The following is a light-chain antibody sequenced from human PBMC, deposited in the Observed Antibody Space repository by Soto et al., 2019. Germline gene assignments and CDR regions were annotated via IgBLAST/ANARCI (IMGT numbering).Light chain of an antibody. CDR2: EVS. J-gene: IGLJ3*02. V-gene: IGLV2-14*01. CDR1: SSYVGGYNY. CDR3: SSFTSINTWV. Sequence: QSALTQPASVSGSPGQSITISCTGTSSYVGGYNYVSWYQQHPGKAPKLMIYEVSNRPSGVSNRFSGSKSGNTASLTISGLQAEDEADYYCSSFTSINTWVFGGGTKVTVL.